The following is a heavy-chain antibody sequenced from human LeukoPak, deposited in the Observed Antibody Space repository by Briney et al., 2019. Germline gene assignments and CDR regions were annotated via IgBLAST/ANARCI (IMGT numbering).Heavy chain of an antibody. J-gene: IGHJ4*02. CDR2: ITDSGSTT. CDR1: GFSVSSNY. CDR3: AKLSGDTDPW. V-gene: IGHV3-23*01. D-gene: IGHD5-18*01. Sequence: GGSLRLSCAASGFSVSSNYMSWVRQAPGKGLEWVSSITDSGSTTYYADSVKGRFTISKDNSRNTLYLQMNSLRAEDTAIYYCAKLSGDTDPWWGQGTLVTVSS.